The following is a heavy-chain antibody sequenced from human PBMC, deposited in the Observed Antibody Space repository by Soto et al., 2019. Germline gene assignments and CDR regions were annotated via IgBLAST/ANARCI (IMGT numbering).Heavy chain of an antibody. J-gene: IGHJ4*02. CDR2: IYPSDSDT. V-gene: IGHV5-51*01. CDR1: GYNFAGYW. D-gene: IGHD3-3*01. Sequence: GESLKISCKGSGYNFAGYWIAWVRQMPGKGLELMGIIYPSDSDTRYRPSFQGQVTISADKSISSAYLQWSSLRASDTAMYYCARGGVSTRTLDYWGQGTPVTVSS. CDR3: ARGGVSTRTLDY.